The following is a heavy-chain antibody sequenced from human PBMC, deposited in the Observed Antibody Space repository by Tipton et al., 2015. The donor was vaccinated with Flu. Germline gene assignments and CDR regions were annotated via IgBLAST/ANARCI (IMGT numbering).Heavy chain of an antibody. J-gene: IGHJ3*02. D-gene: IGHD7-27*01. CDR1: GFTFSSYG. CDR2: IWFDGINK. Sequence: QLVQSGGGLVQPGGSLRLSCAASGFTFSSYGMHWVRQAPGKGLEWVAYIWFDGINKYYADSVKGRFTISRDNSNEKLYLQMNSVRAEDTAVYFCARGETGFDAFDIWGQGTMVTVSS. CDR3: ARGETGFDAFDI. V-gene: IGHV3-33*01.